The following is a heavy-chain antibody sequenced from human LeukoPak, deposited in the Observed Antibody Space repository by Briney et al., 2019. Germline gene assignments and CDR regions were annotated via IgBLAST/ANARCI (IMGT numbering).Heavy chain of an antibody. CDR3: ARDLSGVTGYTYGRGIDY. CDR1: GFTFSSYS. CDR2: ISSSSSYI. J-gene: IGHJ4*02. D-gene: IGHD5-18*01. Sequence: GGSLRLSCAASGFTFSSYSMNWVRQAPGKGLEWVSSISSSSSYIYYADSVKGRFTISIDNAKNSLYLQMNSLRAEDTAVYYCARDLSGVTGYTYGRGIDYRGQGTLVTVSS. V-gene: IGHV3-21*01.